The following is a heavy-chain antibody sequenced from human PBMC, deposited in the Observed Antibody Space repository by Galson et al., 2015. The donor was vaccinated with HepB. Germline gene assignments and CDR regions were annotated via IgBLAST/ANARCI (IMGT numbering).Heavy chain of an antibody. V-gene: IGHV3-23*01. CDR1: GFTFSTYA. J-gene: IGHJ2*01. Sequence: SLRLSCAASGFTFSTYAMSWVRQAPGKGLEWVSSNSYSGGITYYADSVKGRFPISRDNSKNTLYLQMDSLGAEDTAVYYCAKGSGYCSGGYCRRDYGYYAPRIWGRGTLVTVSS. D-gene: IGHD2-15*01. CDR3: AKGSGYCSGGYCRRDYGYYAPRI. CDR2: NSYSGGIT.